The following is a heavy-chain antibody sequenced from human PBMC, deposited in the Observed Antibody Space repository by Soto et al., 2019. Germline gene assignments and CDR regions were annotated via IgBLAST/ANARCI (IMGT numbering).Heavy chain of an antibody. CDR1: GGSISSGGYS. D-gene: IGHD3-22*01. CDR2: IYHSGST. J-gene: IGHJ3*02. CDR3: ARGTTMIVVETFDI. Sequence: QLQLQESGSGLVKPSQTLSLTCAVSGGSISSGGYSWSWIRQPPGKGLEWIGYIYHSGSTYYNPSLKSRVTISVDRAKNQFSLKLSSVTAADTAVYYCARGTTMIVVETFDIWGQGTMVTVSS. V-gene: IGHV4-30-2*01.